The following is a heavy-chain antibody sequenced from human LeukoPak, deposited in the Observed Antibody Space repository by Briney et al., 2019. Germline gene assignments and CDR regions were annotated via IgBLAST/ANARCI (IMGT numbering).Heavy chain of an antibody. J-gene: IGHJ4*02. Sequence: SETLSLTCTVSGGSISTHYWSWIRQPPGKGLEWIGYIYSSGSTNHNPSLKSRVTISVDTSKNQFSLKLSSVTAADTAVYYCARENCSSTSCYFDYWGQGTLVTVSS. D-gene: IGHD2-2*01. V-gene: IGHV4-59*11. CDR2: IYSSGST. CDR3: ARENCSSTSCYFDY. CDR1: GGSISTHY.